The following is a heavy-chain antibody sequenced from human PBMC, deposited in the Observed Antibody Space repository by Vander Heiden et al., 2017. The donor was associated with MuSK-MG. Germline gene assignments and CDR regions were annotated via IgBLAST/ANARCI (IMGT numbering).Heavy chain of an antibody. J-gene: IGHJ1*01. Sequence: QVQLQQWGAGLLKPPETLSLTCAVSGGSFRGHYWGWISQSPGRGLEWIGEIIHSGNTNYNPSLKSRVTISIDTSKNQFSLKMASVTAADTAVYYCVRGTVDTLGAEYFQYWGQGTLVTVSS. CDR3: VRGTVDTLGAEYFQY. D-gene: IGHD3-9*01. V-gene: IGHV4-34*01. CDR1: GGSFRGHY. CDR2: IIHSGNT.